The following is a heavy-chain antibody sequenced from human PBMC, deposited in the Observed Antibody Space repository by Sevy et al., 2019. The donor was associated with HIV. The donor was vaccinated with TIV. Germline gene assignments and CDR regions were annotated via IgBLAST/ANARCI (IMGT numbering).Heavy chain of an antibody. V-gene: IGHV3-48*01. J-gene: IGHJ4*02. Sequence: GGSLRLSCAASGFTFRSYSMNWVRQAPGKGLEWISYISSSSFTIYYADSVTGRFTISRDNAKNSLYLQMNSLRAEDTAVYYCARAYSSGGPQGGWTDYWGQGTLVTVSS. D-gene: IGHD6-19*01. CDR3: ARAYSSGGPQGGWTDY. CDR1: GFTFRSYS. CDR2: ISSSSFTI.